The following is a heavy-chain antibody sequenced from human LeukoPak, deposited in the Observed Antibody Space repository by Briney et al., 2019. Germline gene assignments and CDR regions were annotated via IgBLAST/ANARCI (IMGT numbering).Heavy chain of an antibody. CDR1: GGSIGNHY. CDR2: IYYTGSA. Sequence: SETLSLTCTVSGGSIGNHYWSWLRQPPGKPLEWIGYIYYTGSANYNPYLASRATISLDRSNNQFSLKLRSVTAADTAFYYCARDYYDGSGHYHYMDAWGNGTTVSVSS. D-gene: IGHD3-22*01. CDR3: ARDYYDGSGHYHYMDA. J-gene: IGHJ6*03. V-gene: IGHV4-59*11.